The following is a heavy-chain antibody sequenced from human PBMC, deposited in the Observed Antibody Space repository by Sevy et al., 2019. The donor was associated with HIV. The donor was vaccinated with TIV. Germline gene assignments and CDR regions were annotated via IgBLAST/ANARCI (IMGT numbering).Heavy chain of an antibody. CDR1: GLSVTNNG. CDR3: AKDFTGFYGMDV. D-gene: IGHD3-9*01. CDR2: ISYDGINK. J-gene: IGHJ6*02. Sequence: GESLRLSCEVSGLSVTNNGMHWVRQAPGKGLEWVAVISYDGINKYYGDSVKGRFIISRDRSKNTLYLQMNILRIEDTAVYYCAKDFTGFYGMDVWGQGTTVTVSS. V-gene: IGHV3-30*18.